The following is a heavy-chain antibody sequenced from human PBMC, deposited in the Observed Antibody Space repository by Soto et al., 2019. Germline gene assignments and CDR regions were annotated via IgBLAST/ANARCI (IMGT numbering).Heavy chain of an antibody. CDR1: GGSFRDYY. CDR2: INHSGST. CDR3: TRRGSYFFPYFDS. V-gene: IGHV4-34*01. D-gene: IGHD1-26*01. Sequence: QVQLQQWGAGLLKPSETLSLTCVVYGGSFRDYYWSWIRQPPGKGLEWIGEINHSGSTNYNPSLKSRLTISIDTSKNQFSLNLSSLTAAETAVYYCTRRGSYFFPYFDSWGQGTLVTVSS. J-gene: IGHJ4*02.